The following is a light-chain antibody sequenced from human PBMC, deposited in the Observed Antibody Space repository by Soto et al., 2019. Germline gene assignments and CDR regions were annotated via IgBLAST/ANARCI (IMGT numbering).Light chain of an antibody. V-gene: IGKV3-11*01. CDR1: QSVGSY. CDR3: QQRSDLPST. Sequence: DIVLTQSPVTLSLSPGERATLSCRASQSVGSYFAWYQQKPGQAHRLLIYDASSRDTGIPARFSGSGSGTDFTLTISRLEPEDFAVYYCQQRSDLPSTFGGGTRVQI. CDR2: DAS. J-gene: IGKJ4*01.